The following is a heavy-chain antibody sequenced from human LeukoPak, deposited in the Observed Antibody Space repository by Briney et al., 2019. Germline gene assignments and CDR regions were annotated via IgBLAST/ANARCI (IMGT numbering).Heavy chain of an antibody. D-gene: IGHD6-19*01. CDR1: GYTFTSYW. V-gene: IGHV1-69*13. CDR3: AGLIQQWLGPYFDY. CDR2: IIPIFGTA. J-gene: IGHJ4*02. Sequence: ASVKVSCKASGYTFTSYWIQWVRQAPGQGLEWMGGIIPIFGTANYAQKFQGRVTITADESTSTAYMELSSLRSEDTAVYYCAGLIQQWLGPYFDYWGQGTLVTVSS.